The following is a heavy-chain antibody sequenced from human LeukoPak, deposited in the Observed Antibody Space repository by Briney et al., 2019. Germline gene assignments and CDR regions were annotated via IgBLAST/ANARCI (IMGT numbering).Heavy chain of an antibody. CDR1: GGTFSSYA. CDR3: ARVSGSIVARLAWFDS. Sequence: SVKVSCKASGGTFSSYAISWVRQAPGQGLEWMGGIIPIFGTANYAQKFQGRVTMTTDSSTTTAYMELRSLRSDDTAVYYCARVSGSIVARLAWFDSWGQGTLVTVSS. CDR2: IIPIFGTA. J-gene: IGHJ5*01. V-gene: IGHV1-69*05. D-gene: IGHD6-6*01.